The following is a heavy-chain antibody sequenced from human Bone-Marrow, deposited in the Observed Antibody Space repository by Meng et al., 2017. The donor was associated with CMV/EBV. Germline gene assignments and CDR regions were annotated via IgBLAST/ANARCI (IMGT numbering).Heavy chain of an antibody. Sequence: ASVKVSCKTSGYIFTGYYLFWVRQAPGQGLEWMGWINPKTGGTKYAQNFQGRVALTRDTSTSTAYMDLTRLTSYDTAIYYCARDTPEYSDSSGYPTLDYWGQGTLVTVYS. CDR2: INPKTGGT. J-gene: IGHJ4*01. CDR1: GYIFTGYY. V-gene: IGHV1-2*02. D-gene: IGHD3-22*01. CDR3: ARDTPEYSDSSGYPTLDY.